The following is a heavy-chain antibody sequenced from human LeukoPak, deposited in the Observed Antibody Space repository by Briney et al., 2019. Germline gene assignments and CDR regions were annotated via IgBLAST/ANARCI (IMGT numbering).Heavy chain of an antibody. CDR3: AREYWGTLDY. CDR1: GGSISSGSYY. Sequence: SQTLSLTCTVSGGSISSGSYYWSWIRRPAGKGLEWIGRIYTSGSTNYNPSLKSRVTISVDTSKNQFSLKLSSVTAADTAVYYCAREYWGTLDYWGQGTLVTVSS. CDR2: IYTSGST. V-gene: IGHV4-61*02. J-gene: IGHJ4*02. D-gene: IGHD2-8*02.